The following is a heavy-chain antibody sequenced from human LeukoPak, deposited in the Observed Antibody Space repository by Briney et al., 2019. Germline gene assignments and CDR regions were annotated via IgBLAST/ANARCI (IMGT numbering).Heavy chain of an antibody. CDR2: INPNSGGT. CDR3: ARDEVSSSWYYYY. J-gene: IGHJ4*02. CDR1: GYTFTGYY. D-gene: IGHD6-13*01. Sequence: GASVTVSCKASGYTFTGYYMHWVRQAPGQGLEWMGWINPNSGGTNYAQKFQGRVTMTRDASISTAYMELSRLRSDDTAVYYCARDEVSSSWYYYYWGQGTLVTVSS. V-gene: IGHV1-2*02.